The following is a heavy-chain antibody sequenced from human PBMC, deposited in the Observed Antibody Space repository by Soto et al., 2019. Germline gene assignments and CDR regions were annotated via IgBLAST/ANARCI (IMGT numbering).Heavy chain of an antibody. D-gene: IGHD6-19*01. CDR3: PTSGSGWDYFDY. CDR2: IKRKSDGGTT. J-gene: IGHJ4*02. Sequence: GGSLILSCAVSGFTFSNAWMTWVRQAPGKGLEWVGRIKRKSDGGTTDYAAPVKGRFTISRDDSKNTVYLQMNSLKTEDTAVYYCPTSGSGWDYFDYWGQGIRVTVSS. V-gene: IGHV3-15*01. CDR1: GFTFSNAW.